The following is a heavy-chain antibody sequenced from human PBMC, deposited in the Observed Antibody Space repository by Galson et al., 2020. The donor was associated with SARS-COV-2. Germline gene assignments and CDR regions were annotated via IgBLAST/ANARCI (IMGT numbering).Heavy chain of an antibody. CDR3: ARGGPCGEFYFDY. Sequence: GGSLRLSCAASGFNINSYSMNWVRHAPEKGLEWVSYISRSSSTIYYADSVKGRFTISRDNAKNSLYLQMNSLRAEATAVYYCARGGPCGEFYFDYWGQGTLVTVSS. CDR1: GFNINSYS. J-gene: IGHJ4*02. V-gene: IGHV3-48*01. D-gene: IGHD3-10*01. CDR2: ISRSSSTI.